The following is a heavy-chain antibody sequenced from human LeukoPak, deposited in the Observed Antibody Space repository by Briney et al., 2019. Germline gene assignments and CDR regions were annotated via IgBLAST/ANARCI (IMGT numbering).Heavy chain of an antibody. V-gene: IGHV4-4*07. CDR1: GGSISSYY. Sequence: PSETLSLTCTVSGGSISSYYWSWIRQPAGKGLEWIGRIYTSGSTNYNPSLKSRVTMSVDTSKNQFSLKLSSVTAADTAIYYCAREEILTGYYSDSTFDYWGQGTLVTVSS. CDR2: IYTSGST. CDR3: AREEILTGYYSDSTFDY. D-gene: IGHD3-9*01. J-gene: IGHJ4*02.